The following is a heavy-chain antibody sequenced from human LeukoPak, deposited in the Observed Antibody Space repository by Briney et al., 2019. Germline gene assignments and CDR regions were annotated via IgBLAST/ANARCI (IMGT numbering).Heavy chain of an antibody. CDR3: ARHNAYSYGRLDF. Sequence: PSETLSLTCTVSGGSISISSYFWGWVRQPPGKGLEWIGSIYYSGITYNNPSLRSRFTISVDTSKNQFSLRLRSVTDADTAVYYCARHNAYSYGRLDFWGQGSLVTVSS. V-gene: IGHV4-39*01. D-gene: IGHD5-18*01. CDR2: IYYSGIT. CDR1: GGSISISSYF. J-gene: IGHJ4*02.